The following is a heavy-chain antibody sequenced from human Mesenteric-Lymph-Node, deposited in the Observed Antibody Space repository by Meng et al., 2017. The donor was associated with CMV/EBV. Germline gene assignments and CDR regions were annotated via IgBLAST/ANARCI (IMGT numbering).Heavy chain of an antibody. J-gene: IGHJ5*02. Sequence: ASVKVSCKASGYTFTGYYMHWVRQAPGQGLEWMGWINPYSGATNYAQKFQGRVTMTRDTSVSTAYMELSSLRSDDTAVYYCARAGYSSRGWFDPWGQGTLVTVSS. CDR2: INPYSGAT. CDR1: GYTFTGYY. D-gene: IGHD6-13*01. V-gene: IGHV1-2*02. CDR3: ARAGYSSRGWFDP.